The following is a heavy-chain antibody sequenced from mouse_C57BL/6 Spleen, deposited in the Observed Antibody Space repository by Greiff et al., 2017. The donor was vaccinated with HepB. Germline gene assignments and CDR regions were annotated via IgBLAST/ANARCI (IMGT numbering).Heavy chain of an antibody. CDR1: GYTFTDYE. J-gene: IGHJ2*01. Sequence: VKVVESGAELVRPGASVTLSCKASGYTFTDYEMHWVKQTPVHGLEWIGAIDPETGGTAYNQKFKGKAILTADKSSSTAYMELRSLTSEDSAVYYCTRPPYYYGSSYYYFDYWGQGTTLTVSS. V-gene: IGHV1-15*01. D-gene: IGHD1-1*01. CDR3: TRPPYYYGSSYYYFDY. CDR2: IDPETGGT.